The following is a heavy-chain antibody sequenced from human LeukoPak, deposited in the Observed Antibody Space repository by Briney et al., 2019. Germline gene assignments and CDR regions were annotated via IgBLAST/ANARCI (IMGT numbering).Heavy chain of an antibody. CDR2: VHYSGTT. D-gene: IGHD6-19*01. Sequence: PSETLSLTCTVSGGSINTYYWSWIRQPPGKGLEWIGYVHYSGTTEYNPSPKSRVTISIDTSKNQFSLKLTSVTAADTAVYYCVGGGQWLAFDYWGQGTLVTDSS. J-gene: IGHJ4*02. V-gene: IGHV4-59*03. CDR1: GGSINTYY. CDR3: VGGGQWLAFDY.